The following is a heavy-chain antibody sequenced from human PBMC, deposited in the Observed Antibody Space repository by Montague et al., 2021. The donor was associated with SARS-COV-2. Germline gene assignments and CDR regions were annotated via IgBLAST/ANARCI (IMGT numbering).Heavy chain of an antibody. D-gene: IGHD6-13*01. V-gene: IGHV4-59*13. CDR1: GDSISGFY. CDR3: ARGVVAAPDTSDY. Sequence: SETLSLTCTVSGDSISGFYWNWIRQPPGKGLEWIGKIYYSGITNYNPSLKIRVTISVDTSKNQFSLKLISVTAADTALYYCARGVVAAPDTSDYWGQGTLVTVSS. CDR2: IYYSGIT. J-gene: IGHJ4*02.